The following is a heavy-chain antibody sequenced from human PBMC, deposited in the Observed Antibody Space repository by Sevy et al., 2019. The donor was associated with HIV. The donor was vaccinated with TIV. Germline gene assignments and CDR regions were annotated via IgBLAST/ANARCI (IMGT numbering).Heavy chain of an antibody. CDR1: GLTFDNYG. CDR2: ISWNSNSI. V-gene: IGHV3-9*01. D-gene: IGHD3-22*01. Sequence: GGSLRLSCVVSGLTFDNYGMHWVRAVPGKGLEWVSGISWNSNSISYADSVKGRFTISRDNAKNSLYLQINSLRAEDTAVYYCARENTMIEEPGWFDPWGQGTLVTVSS. J-gene: IGHJ5*02. CDR3: ARENTMIEEPGWFDP.